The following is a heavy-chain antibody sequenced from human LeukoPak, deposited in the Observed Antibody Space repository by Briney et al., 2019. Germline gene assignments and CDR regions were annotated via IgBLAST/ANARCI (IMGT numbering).Heavy chain of an antibody. D-gene: IGHD3-10*01. Sequence: SETLSLTCAVYGGSFSGYYWSWIRQPPGKGLQWIGSIYYSGSTYYNPSLKSRVTISVDTSKNQFSLKLNSVTAADTAVYYCARNKYYYGSGNYGVPNWFDPWGQGTLVTVSS. J-gene: IGHJ5*02. CDR3: ARNKYYYGSGNYGVPNWFDP. CDR2: IYYSGST. V-gene: IGHV4-34*01. CDR1: GGSFSGYY.